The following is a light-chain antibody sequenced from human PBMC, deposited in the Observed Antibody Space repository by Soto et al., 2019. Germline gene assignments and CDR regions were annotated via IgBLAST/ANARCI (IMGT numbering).Light chain of an antibody. V-gene: IGLV1-44*01. CDR2: SNN. J-gene: IGLJ2*01. CDR1: SSNIGSHT. CDR3: AAWDDSLNGVI. Sequence: QSVLTQPPSASGTPGQRITISCSVSSSNIGSHTVNWHQQVPGTAPKLLIYSNNERPSGVPDRFSGSKSGTSASLAISGLQSGDEADYYCAAWDDSLNGVIFGGGTKLTVL.